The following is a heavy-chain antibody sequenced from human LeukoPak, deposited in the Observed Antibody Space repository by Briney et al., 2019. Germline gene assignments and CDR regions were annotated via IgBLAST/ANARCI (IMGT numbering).Heavy chain of an antibody. V-gene: IGHV3-23*01. CDR2: IIGSGGST. CDR1: GFTSSSYA. J-gene: IGHJ5*02. D-gene: IGHD4-17*01. CDR3: AKGYSTVTTVRRNWFDP. Sequence: GGSLRLSCAASGFTSSSYAMSWVRQEPGKGLEWVSAIIGSGGSTYYAESVKGRFTISRDNSKTTLYLQMNSLRAEDTAVYYCAKGYSTVTTVRRNWFDPWGQGTLVTVSS.